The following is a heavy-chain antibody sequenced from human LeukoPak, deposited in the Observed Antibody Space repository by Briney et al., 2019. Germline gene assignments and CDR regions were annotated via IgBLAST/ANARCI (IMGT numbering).Heavy chain of an antibody. Sequence: SVKVSCKXSGGTFSSYTISWVRQAPGQGLEWMGGIIPIFGTANYAQKFQGRVTITTDESTSTAYMELSSLRSEDTAVYYCARSGGTNAPFDPWGQGTLVTVSS. CDR2: IIPIFGTA. V-gene: IGHV1-69*05. CDR1: GGTFSSYT. CDR3: ARSGGTNAPFDP. D-gene: IGHD2-8*01. J-gene: IGHJ5*02.